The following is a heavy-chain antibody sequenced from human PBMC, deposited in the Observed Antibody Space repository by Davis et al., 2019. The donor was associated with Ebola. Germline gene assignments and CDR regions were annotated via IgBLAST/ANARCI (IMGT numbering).Heavy chain of an antibody. Sequence: ASVQVSCKASGYTFTSYGISWVRQAPGQGLEWMGWISAYNGNTNYAQKLQGRVTMTTDTSTSTAYMELRSLRSDDTAVYYCARSSWPLYYYYGMDVWGQGTTVTVSS. V-gene: IGHV1-18*01. D-gene: IGHD6-13*01. CDR1: GYTFTSYG. CDR2: ISAYNGNT. J-gene: IGHJ6*02. CDR3: ARSSWPLYYYYGMDV.